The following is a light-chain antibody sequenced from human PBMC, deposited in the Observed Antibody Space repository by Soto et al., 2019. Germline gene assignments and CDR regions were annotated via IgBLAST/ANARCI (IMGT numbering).Light chain of an antibody. CDR1: QSIDTW. CDR3: QQFSSYST. J-gene: IGKJ1*01. CDR2: AAS. V-gene: IGKV1-5*01. Sequence: DIQMTQSPSTLSASVGDRVTITCRASQSIDTWLAWYQQKPGKAPKLLIYAASTLETGVPSRFSGSGSGTEFTLTIKSLQPDDFATYYCQQFSSYSTFGQGTKVEIK.